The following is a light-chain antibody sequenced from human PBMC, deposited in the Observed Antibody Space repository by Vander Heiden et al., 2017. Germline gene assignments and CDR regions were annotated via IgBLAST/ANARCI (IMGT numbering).Light chain of an antibody. Sequence: DIQLPQYPSSLSPSVGDRVTITCRASQSIGNYLNWYQQKPGKAPQLLIYVASSLETGVPARCSGSGSGTHFTLTITALQHEDVATYYCQQGDFTPFTFGQGTKVDIK. CDR3: QQGDFTPFT. V-gene: IGKV1-39*01. CDR2: VAS. CDR1: QSIGNY. J-gene: IGKJ3*01.